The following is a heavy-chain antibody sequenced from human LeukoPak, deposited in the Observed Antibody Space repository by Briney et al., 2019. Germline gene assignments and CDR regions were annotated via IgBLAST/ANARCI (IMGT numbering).Heavy chain of an antibody. D-gene: IGHD6-6*01. Sequence: PSETLSLTCTVSGGSISSYYWTWIRQPPGKGLEWIGYIYYSGSTNYNPSLKSRVTISVDTSKNQFSLKLSSVTAADTAVYYCARRPQSYIDVWGKGTTVTVSS. CDR2: IYYSGST. J-gene: IGHJ6*03. CDR1: GGSISSYY. V-gene: IGHV4-59*01. CDR3: ARRPQSYIDV.